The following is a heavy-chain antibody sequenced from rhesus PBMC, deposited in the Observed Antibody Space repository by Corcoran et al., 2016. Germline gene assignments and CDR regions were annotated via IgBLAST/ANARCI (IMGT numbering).Heavy chain of an antibody. Sequence: QLQLQESGPGLVKPSETLSLTCAVSGGSISSHYWSWIRQPPGKGLEWIGRISGSGGSTDYNPSLKSRVTMSTDTAKNQFSRKLSSVTAADTAGYYWAEDIHHFDYWGQGVLVTVSS. V-gene: IGHV4-173*01. CDR1: GGSISSHY. J-gene: IGHJ4*01. D-gene: IGHD2-2*01. CDR2: ISGSGGST. CDR3: AEDIHHFDY.